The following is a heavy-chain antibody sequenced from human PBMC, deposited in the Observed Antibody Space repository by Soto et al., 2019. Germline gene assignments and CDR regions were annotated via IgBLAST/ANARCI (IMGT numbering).Heavy chain of an antibody. CDR3: AEAYYHYYYYGMDV. Sequence: SVKVSCKASGGTFSSYAISWVRQAPGQGLEWMGGIIPIFGTANYAQKFQGRVTITADESTSTAYMELSSLGSEDTAVYYCAEAYYHYYYYGMDVWGQGTTVTVSS. J-gene: IGHJ6*02. V-gene: IGHV1-69*13. D-gene: IGHD3-22*01. CDR2: IIPIFGTA. CDR1: GGTFSSYA.